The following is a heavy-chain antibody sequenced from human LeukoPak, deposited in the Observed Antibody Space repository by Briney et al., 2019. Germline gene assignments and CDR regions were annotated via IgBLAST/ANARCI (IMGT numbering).Heavy chain of an antibody. V-gene: IGHV1-18*04. D-gene: IGHD6-19*01. J-gene: IGHJ4*02. Sequence: ASVKVSCKASGYTFTGYHMHWVRQPPGQGLEWMGWISAYNGDTKYAQKFQGRVTMTKDTSTSTAYIELRSLRSDDTAVYYCVRDPPNTSGWYIYFDYWGQGTLVTVSS. CDR2: ISAYNGDT. CDR3: VRDPPNTSGWYIYFDY. CDR1: GYTFTGYH.